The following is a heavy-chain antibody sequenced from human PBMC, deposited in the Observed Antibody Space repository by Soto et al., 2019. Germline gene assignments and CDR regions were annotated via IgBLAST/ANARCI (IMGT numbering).Heavy chain of an antibody. V-gene: IGHV3-30*03. CDR2: ISYDGSNK. CDR3: SYCNGGSCYSLDY. CDR1: GFTFSGYG. Sequence: SLRLSCAASGFTFSGYGMHWVRQAPGKGLEWVAVISYDGSNKYYADSVKGRFTISRDNSKNTLYLQMNSLRAEDTAVYYCSYCNGGSCYSLDYWGQGTLVTVSS. J-gene: IGHJ4*02. D-gene: IGHD2-15*01.